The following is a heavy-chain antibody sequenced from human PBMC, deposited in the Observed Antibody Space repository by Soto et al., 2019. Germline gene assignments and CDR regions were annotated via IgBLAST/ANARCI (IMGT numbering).Heavy chain of an antibody. J-gene: IGHJ4*02. CDR1: GYTFITYG. Sequence: ASVKVSCKASGYTFITYGVTWVRQAPGQGLEWMRWITPYNGKTHYAQKFQDRVTMTTDTAATTAYMELRSLTSDDSAMYFCARDTSHYFDHWGQGILVTVSS. V-gene: IGHV1-18*01. CDR2: ITPYNGKT. D-gene: IGHD2-2*01. CDR3: ARDTSHYFDH.